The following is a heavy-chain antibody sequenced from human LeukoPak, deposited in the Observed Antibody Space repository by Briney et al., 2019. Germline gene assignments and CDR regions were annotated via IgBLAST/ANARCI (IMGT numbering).Heavy chain of an antibody. V-gene: IGHV5-10-1*01. Sequence: GESLKISCKGSGYSFTSYWITWVRQMPGKGLEWMGRIDLSDSYTNYSPSFQGHVTISADKSISTAYLQWSSLKASDTAIYYCARLEYSSSSGAFDFWGQGTMVTVSS. CDR2: IDLSDSYT. J-gene: IGHJ3*01. CDR1: GYSFTSYW. CDR3: ARLEYSSSSGAFDF. D-gene: IGHD6-6*01.